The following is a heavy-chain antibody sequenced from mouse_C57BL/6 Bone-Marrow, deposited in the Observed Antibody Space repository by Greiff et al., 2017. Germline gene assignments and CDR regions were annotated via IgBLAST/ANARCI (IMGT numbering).Heavy chain of an antibody. Sequence: DVKLVESGGGLVQPGGSLKLSCAASGFTFSDYYMYWVRQTPEKRLEWVAYISNGGGSTYYPDTVKGRFTISRDNAKNTLYLQMSRLKSEDTAMYYCARPWDGYPYAMDYWGQGTSVTVSS. CDR3: ARPWDGYPYAMDY. D-gene: IGHD2-3*01. CDR2: ISNGGGST. CDR1: GFTFSDYY. V-gene: IGHV5-12*01. J-gene: IGHJ4*01.